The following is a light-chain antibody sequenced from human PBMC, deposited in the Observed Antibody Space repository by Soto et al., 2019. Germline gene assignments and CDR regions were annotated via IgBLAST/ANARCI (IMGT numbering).Light chain of an antibody. CDR3: PQSYKLPWP. Sequence: DIEMTQTTDSRAASVGDRVTMTCRASQSISAYMNWFQQKPGKAPKLLIYAFSSLQSGVPSRFSGSGAGTDFPLTISSLQPEDVATYYCPQSYKLPWPFGQGTKVDI. V-gene: IGKV1-39*01. CDR2: AFS. CDR1: QSISAY. J-gene: IGKJ1*01.